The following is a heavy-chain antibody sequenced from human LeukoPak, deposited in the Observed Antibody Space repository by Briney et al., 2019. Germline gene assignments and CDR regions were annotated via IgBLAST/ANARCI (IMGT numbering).Heavy chain of an antibody. Sequence: SVKVSCKPSRYTFTGYYMQLLRQAPGPRIEWMGWINPNSGGTNYAQKFQGRVTMTRDTSISTAYMELSRLRSDDTAVYYCARDYDWNYFDYWGQGTLVTVSS. CDR3: ARDYDWNYFDY. D-gene: IGHD1-1*01. CDR1: RYTFTGYY. CDR2: INPNSGGT. J-gene: IGHJ4*02. V-gene: IGHV1-2*02.